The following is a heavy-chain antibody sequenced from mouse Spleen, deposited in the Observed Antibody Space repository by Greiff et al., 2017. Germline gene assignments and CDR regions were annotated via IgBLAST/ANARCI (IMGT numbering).Heavy chain of an antibody. CDR2: INPSNGGT. D-gene: IGHD2-10*02. CDR1: GYTFTSYW. V-gene: IGHV1-53*01. J-gene: IGHJ2*01. CDR3: ARSRYGNHDYFDY. Sequence: VQLQQPGTELVKPGASVKLSCKASGYTFTSYWMHWVKQRPGQGLEWIGNINPSNGGTNYNEKFKSKATLTVDKSSSTAYMQLSSLTSEDSAVYYCARSRYGNHDYFDYWGQGTTLTVSS.